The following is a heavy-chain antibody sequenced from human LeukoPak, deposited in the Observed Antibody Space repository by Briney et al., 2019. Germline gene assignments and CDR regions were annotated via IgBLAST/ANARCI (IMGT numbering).Heavy chain of an antibody. CDR1: GFTFSSYA. CDR3: ASLQINFDFWSGYYRVSDY. V-gene: IGHV3-7*01. D-gene: IGHD3-3*01. Sequence: QPGGSLRLSCAASGFTFSSYAMSWVRQTPGKGLEWVANIKQDGSEKYFVNSVKGRFTISRDNAKNSLYLQMNSLRAEDTAMYYCASLQINFDFWSGYYRVSDYWGQGTLVTVSS. J-gene: IGHJ4*02. CDR2: IKQDGSEK.